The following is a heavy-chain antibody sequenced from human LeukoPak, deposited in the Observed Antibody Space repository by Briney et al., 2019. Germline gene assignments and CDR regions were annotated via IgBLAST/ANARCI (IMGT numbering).Heavy chain of an antibody. D-gene: IGHD6-6*01. CDR1: GFTFSSYA. CDR2: ISYDGSNK. CDR3: ARDRGIAAHLGWFDP. V-gene: IGHV3-30-3*01. J-gene: IGHJ5*02. Sequence: GGSLRLSCAASGFTFSSYAMHWVRQAPGKGLEWVAVISYDGSNKYYADSVKGRFTISRDNSKNTLYLQMNSLRAEDTAVYYCARDRGIAAHLGWFDPWGQGTLVTVSS.